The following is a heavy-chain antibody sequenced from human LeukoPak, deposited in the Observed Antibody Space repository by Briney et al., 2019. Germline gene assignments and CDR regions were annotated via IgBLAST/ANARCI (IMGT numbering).Heavy chain of an antibody. D-gene: IGHD6-19*01. CDR2: ISGSGGST. V-gene: IGHV3-23*01. CDR1: GFTFDSYA. J-gene: IGHJ4*02. Sequence: GGSLRLSCTASGFTFDSYAMSWVRQAPGKGLEWVSAISGSGGSTYYADSVKGRFTISRDNSKNTLYLQMNSLRAEDTAVYYCAQAPIAVAGYFGYWGQGTLVTVSS. CDR3: AQAPIAVAGYFGY.